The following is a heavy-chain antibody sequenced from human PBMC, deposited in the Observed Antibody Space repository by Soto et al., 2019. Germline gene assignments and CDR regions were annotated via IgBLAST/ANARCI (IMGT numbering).Heavy chain of an antibody. CDR2: ISYDGSNK. J-gene: IGHJ4*02. D-gene: IGHD3-10*01. V-gene: IGHV3-30*18. Sequence: QVKLVESGGGVVQPGRSLRLSCAASGFTFSSYGMHWVRQAPGKGLERVSVISYDGSNKYYADSVKGRFTISRDNSNNPLYLQMNRLRAEDTAVYYCAKEMVRGVFHSSYFAYWGQGTLVTVSS. CDR1: GFTFSSYG. CDR3: AKEMVRGVFHSSYFAY.